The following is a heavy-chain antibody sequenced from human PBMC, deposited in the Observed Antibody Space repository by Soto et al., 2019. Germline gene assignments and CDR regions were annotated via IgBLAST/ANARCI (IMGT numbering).Heavy chain of an antibody. CDR2: IYYSGST. D-gene: IGHD3-10*01. CDR3: ARAFGGWFDP. V-gene: IGHV4-31*03. Sequence: SETLSLTCTVSGGSISSGVYYWIWIRQHPGKGLEWIGYIYYSGSTYYNPSLKSRVTISVDTSKNQFSLKLSSVTAADTAVYYCARAFGGWFDPWGQGTLVTVSS. CDR1: GGSISSGVYY. J-gene: IGHJ5*02.